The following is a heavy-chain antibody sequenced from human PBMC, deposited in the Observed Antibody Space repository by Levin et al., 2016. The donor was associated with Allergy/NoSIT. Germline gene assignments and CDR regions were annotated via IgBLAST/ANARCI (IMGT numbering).Heavy chain of an antibody. V-gene: IGHV3-33*01. CDR3: ARAPRFAPFDY. CDR2: IWYDGSNK. J-gene: IGHJ4*02. D-gene: IGHD3-16*01. Sequence: VRQAPGKGLEWVAVIWYDGSNKYYADSVKGRFTISRDNSKNTLYLQMNSLRAEDTAVYYCARAPRFAPFDYWGQGTLVTVSS.